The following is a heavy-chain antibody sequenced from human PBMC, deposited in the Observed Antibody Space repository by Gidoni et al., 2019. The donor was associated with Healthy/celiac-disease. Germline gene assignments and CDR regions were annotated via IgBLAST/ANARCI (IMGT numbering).Heavy chain of an antibody. D-gene: IGHD1-26*01. CDR3: ARDLPSRIVGATDFDY. Sequence: EVQLVESGGGLVQPGGSLRLSCAASGFPFSSYSMNWVRQAPGKGLEWVSYISSSSSTIYYADSVKGRFTISRDNAKNSLYLQMNSLRAEDTAVYYCARDLPSRIVGATDFDYWGQGTLVTVSS. CDR1: GFPFSSYS. J-gene: IGHJ4*02. CDR2: ISSSSSTI. V-gene: IGHV3-48*01.